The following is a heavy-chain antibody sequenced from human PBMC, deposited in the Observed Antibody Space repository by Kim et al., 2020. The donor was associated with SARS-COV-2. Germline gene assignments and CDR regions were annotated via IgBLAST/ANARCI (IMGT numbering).Heavy chain of an antibody. J-gene: IGHJ4*02. CDR3: ARDYPNFDY. V-gene: IGHV7-4-1*02. CDR2: GNP. D-gene: IGHD3-16*02. Sequence: GNPTYAQGFTGRFVFSLDTSVSTAYLQISSLKAEDTAVYYCARDYPNFDYWGQGTLVTVSS.